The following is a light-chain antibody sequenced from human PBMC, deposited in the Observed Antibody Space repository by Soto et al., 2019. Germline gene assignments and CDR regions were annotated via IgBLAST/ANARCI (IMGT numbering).Light chain of an antibody. CDR2: GAS. Sequence: DIQMIQSPSSLSASVGDRVTITCRASQGISNFLAWYQQKPGKVPKLLIYGASTLQSEVPSRFSGGGSGTDFTLTISSLQPEDVATYYCQTYSLAPQTFGQGTKVEI. CDR3: QTYSLAPQT. J-gene: IGKJ1*01. CDR1: QGISNF. V-gene: IGKV1-27*01.